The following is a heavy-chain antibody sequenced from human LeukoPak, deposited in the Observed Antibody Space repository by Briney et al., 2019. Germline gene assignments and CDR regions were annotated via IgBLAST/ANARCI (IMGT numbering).Heavy chain of an antibody. CDR1: GGTFSSYA. V-gene: IGHV1-69*06. J-gene: IGHJ5*02. CDR3: ATDRAAAAGREYNWFDP. Sequence: ASVKVSCKASGGTFSSYAISWVRQAPGQGLEWMGGIIPIFGTANYAQKFQGRVTITADKSTSTAYMELSSLRSEDTAVYYCATDRAAAAGREYNWFDPWGQGTLVTVSS. CDR2: IIPIFGTA. D-gene: IGHD6-13*01.